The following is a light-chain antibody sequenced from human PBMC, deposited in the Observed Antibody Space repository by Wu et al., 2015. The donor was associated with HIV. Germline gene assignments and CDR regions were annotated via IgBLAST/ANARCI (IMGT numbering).Light chain of an antibody. J-gene: IGKJ3*01. CDR3: QQYDNLVFT. V-gene: IGKV1-33*01. CDR2: DAS. Sequence: EIQMTQSPSSLSASVGDRVTITCQASQDINNYLNWYQQKPGKAPKLLIYDASNLETGVPSRFSGSGSGTDFTFTISSLQPEDIAIYYCQQYDNLVFTFGPGTKVDIK. CDR1: QDINNY.